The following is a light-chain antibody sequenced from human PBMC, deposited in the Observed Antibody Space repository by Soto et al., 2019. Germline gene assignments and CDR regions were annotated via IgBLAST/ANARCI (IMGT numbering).Light chain of an antibody. CDR3: QQYVISVT. CDR2: GAS. J-gene: IGKJ5*01. V-gene: IGKV3-20*01. CDR1: QSVSSN. Sequence: EIVMTQSPATMSVSPGGRATLSCRASQSVSSNLAWYQQKPGQAPRLLIYGASSRATGIPGRFSGSGSGTDFTLTISRLEPQDSAMYYCQQYVISVTFGQGTRLEI.